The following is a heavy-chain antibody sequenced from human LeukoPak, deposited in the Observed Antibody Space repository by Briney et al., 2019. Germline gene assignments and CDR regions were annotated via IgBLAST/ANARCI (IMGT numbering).Heavy chain of an antibody. D-gene: IGHD1-1*01. J-gene: IGHJ4*02. CDR3: ATWRTAKTGFDY. CDR2: IYYSGSP. V-gene: IGHV4-39*01. CDR1: GGSISNNNYY. Sequence: PSETLSLTCTVSGGSISNNNYYWAWIRQPPGKGLECIGSIYYSGSPYYNPSLKSRVTISVDTSKNQFSLRLSSVTAADTAVYYCATWRTAKTGFDYWGQGTLVTVSS.